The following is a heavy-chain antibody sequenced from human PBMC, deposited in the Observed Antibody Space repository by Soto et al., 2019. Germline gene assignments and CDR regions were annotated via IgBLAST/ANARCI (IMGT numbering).Heavy chain of an antibody. CDR1: GGTFSSYA. V-gene: IGHV1-69*13. D-gene: IGHD3-3*01. CDR2: IIPIFGTA. J-gene: IGHJ6*02. CDR3: ARYFGVVSIEVQDYYYYGMDV. Sequence: SVKVSCKASGGTFSSYAISWVRQAPGQGLEWMGGIIPIFGTANYAQKFQGRVTITADESTGTAYMELSSLRSEDTAVYYCARYFGVVSIEVQDYYYYGMDVWGQGTTVTVSS.